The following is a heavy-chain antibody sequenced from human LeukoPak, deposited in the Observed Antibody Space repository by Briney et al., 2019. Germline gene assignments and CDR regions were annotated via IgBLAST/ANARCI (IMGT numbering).Heavy chain of an antibody. CDR3: ARDGALLSKYQLLYIDYFDY. V-gene: IGHV3-20*04. J-gene: IGHJ4*02. D-gene: IGHD2-2*02. CDR1: GFTFDDYG. Sequence: GGSLRLSCAASGFTFDDYGMSWVRQAPGKGLEWVSGINWNGGSTGCADSVKGRFTISRDNAKNSLYLQMNSLRAEDTALYYCARDGALLSKYQLLYIDYFDYWGQGTLVTVSS. CDR2: INWNGGST.